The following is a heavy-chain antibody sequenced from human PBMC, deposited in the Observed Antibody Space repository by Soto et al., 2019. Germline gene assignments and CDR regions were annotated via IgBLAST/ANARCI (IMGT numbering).Heavy chain of an antibody. V-gene: IGHV5-51*01. Sequence: GESLKISCQCSGYTFSSFWIGWVRQLPGKGLEWMGIIYPGDHETRYSPSSHGKVTISADKSINTAYLQWNSLEASDTAFYFCARSPRSSPYFDYWGQGALVTVSS. J-gene: IGHJ4*02. CDR1: GYTFSSFW. D-gene: IGHD6-13*01. CDR3: ARSPRSSPYFDY. CDR2: IYPGDHET.